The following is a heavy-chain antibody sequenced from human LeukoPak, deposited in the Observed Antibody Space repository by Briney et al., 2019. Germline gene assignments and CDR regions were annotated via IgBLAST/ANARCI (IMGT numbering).Heavy chain of an antibody. CDR1: GYSVSSGYY. D-gene: IGHD3-10*01. Sequence: SETLSLTCTVSGYSVSSGYYWGWIRQPPGKGLEWIGYIYYSGSTYYKPSLKSRVTISVDTSKNQFSLKLSSVTAADTAVYYCARGYYGSGRLFDYWGQGTLVTVSS. CDR3: ARGYYGSGRLFDY. J-gene: IGHJ4*02. V-gene: IGHV4-30-4*08. CDR2: IYYSGST.